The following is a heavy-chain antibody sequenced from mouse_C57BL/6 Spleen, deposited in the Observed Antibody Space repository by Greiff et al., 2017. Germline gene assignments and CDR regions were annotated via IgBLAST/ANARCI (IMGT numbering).Heavy chain of an antibody. CDR3: ARDGDYYGYEGYAMDY. Sequence: EVQVVESGGGLVKPGGSLKLSCAASGFTFSSYAMSWVRQTPEKRLEWVATISDGGSYTYYPDNVKGRFTISRDNAKNNLYLQMSHLKSEDTAMYYCARDGDYYGYEGYAMDYWGQGTSVTVSS. D-gene: IGHD2-2*01. CDR2: ISDGGSYT. V-gene: IGHV5-4*01. CDR1: GFTFSSYA. J-gene: IGHJ4*01.